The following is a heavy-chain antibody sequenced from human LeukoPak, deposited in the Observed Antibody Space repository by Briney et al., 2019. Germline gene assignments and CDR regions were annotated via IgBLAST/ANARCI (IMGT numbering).Heavy chain of an antibody. CDR2: INPSGGST. Sequence: ASVNVSCKASGYTFTSYYMHWVRQAPGQGLEWMGIINPSGGSTSYAQKFQGRVTMTRDMSTSTVYMELSSLRSEDTAVYYCARDGMGATPPNDAFDIWGQGTMVTVSS. J-gene: IGHJ3*02. CDR3: ARDGMGATPPNDAFDI. CDR1: GYTFTSYY. V-gene: IGHV1-46*01. D-gene: IGHD1-26*01.